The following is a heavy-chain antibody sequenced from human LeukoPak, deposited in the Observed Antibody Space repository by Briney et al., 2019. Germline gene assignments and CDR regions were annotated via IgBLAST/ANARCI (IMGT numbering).Heavy chain of an antibody. Sequence: SGTLSLTCAVSGGSISSGGYSWSWIRQPPGKGLEWIGYIYHSGSTYYNPSLKSRVTISVDRSKNQFSLKLSSVTAADTAVYYCVRDRELNYWGQGTLVTVSS. CDR1: GGSISSGGYS. D-gene: IGHD1-7*01. CDR3: VRDRELNY. J-gene: IGHJ4*02. V-gene: IGHV4-30-2*01. CDR2: IYHSGST.